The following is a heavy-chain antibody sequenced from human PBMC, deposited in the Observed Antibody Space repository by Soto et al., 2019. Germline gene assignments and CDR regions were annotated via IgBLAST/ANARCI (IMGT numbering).Heavy chain of an antibody. V-gene: IGHV5-51*01. D-gene: IGHD2-21*01. J-gene: IGHJ3*01. CDR3: VRADCGGDYCDIIDRFDF. Sequence: EVQLVQSGAEVRKPGESLKISCKGSGYNFVSYWIGWVCQMPGKGLEWMGIIYPGDSDIRYSPSFQGQVTISADKSISSAYLQWSSLKASDTAMYYCVRADCGGDYCDIIDRFDFWGQGTVVTVS. CDR2: IYPGDSDI. CDR1: GYNFVSYW.